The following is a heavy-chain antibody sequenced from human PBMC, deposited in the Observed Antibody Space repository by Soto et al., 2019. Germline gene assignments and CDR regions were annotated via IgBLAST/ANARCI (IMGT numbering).Heavy chain of an antibody. CDR2: IYYSGST. V-gene: IGHV4-31*03. D-gene: IGHD3-9*01. CDR1: GGSINSGGYY. J-gene: IGHJ6*02. Sequence: TLFLTFTVSGGSINSGGYYWSWIRQHPGKGLEWIGDIYYSGSTYHKPSLKSRVTISVDTAKNQFSLKLSSVTAADMAVYYCAISRPDIWTGYNPHFYYSGMDEWGQEITV. CDR3: AISRPDIWTGYNPHFYYSGMDE.